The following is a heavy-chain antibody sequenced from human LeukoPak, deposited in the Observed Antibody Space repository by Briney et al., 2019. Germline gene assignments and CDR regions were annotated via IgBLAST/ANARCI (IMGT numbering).Heavy chain of an antibody. CDR1: ELSLISI. Sequence: PGGSLSPPCQALELSLISIELTWFGRPQGKGLGWFQYISSSGSTKYYADSVKGRFTISRDNAKNSLYLQMNSLRAEDTAVYYCARAKPGSYWVYFDYWGQGTLVTVSS. J-gene: IGHJ4*02. CDR3: ARAKPGSYWVYFDY. CDR2: ISSSGSTK. D-gene: IGHD3-10*01. V-gene: IGHV3-48*03.